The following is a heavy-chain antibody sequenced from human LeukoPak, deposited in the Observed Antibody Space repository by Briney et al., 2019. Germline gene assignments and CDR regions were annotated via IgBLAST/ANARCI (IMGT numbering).Heavy chain of an antibody. CDR2: IYSGTI. CDR3: AKVEKQWLETPYYFDY. J-gene: IGHJ4*02. Sequence: PGGSLRLSCTVSGFTVSSNSMSWVRQAPGKGLEWVSFIYSGTIHYSDSVKGRFTISRDNSKNTLYLQMNTLRAEDTAVYYCAKVEKQWLETPYYFDYWGQGTLVTVSS. V-gene: IGHV3-53*01. D-gene: IGHD6-19*01. CDR1: GFTVSSNS.